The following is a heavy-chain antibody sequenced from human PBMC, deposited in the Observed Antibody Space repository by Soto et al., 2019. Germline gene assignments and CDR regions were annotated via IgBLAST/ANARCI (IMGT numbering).Heavy chain of an antibody. CDR3: ARDPGYDSRNWFDP. J-gene: IGHJ5*02. Sequence: SVKVSCKASGCTFSSYAISWVRQAPGEGLEWTGGIIPIFGTTNYAQKFQGRVTITGDKSKSTAYMELSSLRSEDTAVYYCARDPGYDSRNWFDPWAQGTLVTLSS. V-gene: IGHV1-69*06. CDR1: GCTFSSYA. CDR2: IIPIFGTT. D-gene: IGHD3-22*01.